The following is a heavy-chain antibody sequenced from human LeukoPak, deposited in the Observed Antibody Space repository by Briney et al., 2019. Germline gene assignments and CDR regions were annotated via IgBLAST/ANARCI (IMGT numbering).Heavy chain of an antibody. CDR3: ARGGRGAAAGTRIDAFDI. D-gene: IGHD6-13*01. CDR1: GYTFTSYY. CDR2: INPSGGST. V-gene: IGHV1-46*01. J-gene: IGHJ3*02. Sequence: ASVKVSCKASGYTFTSYYMHWVRQAPGQGLEWMGIINPSGGSTSYAQKFQGRVTMTRDTSTSTVYMELSSLRSEDTAVYYCARGGRGAAAGTRIDAFDIWGQGTMVTVSS.